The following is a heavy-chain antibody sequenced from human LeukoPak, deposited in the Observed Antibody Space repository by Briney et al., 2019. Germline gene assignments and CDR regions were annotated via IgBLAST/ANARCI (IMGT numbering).Heavy chain of an antibody. CDR2: IYYSGST. Sequence: SETLSLTCTVPGGSISSSTYYWGWIRQPPGKGLEWIGSIYYSGSTYYNPSLKSRGTISVDTSKDQFSLKVSSVTAADTAVYYCARQAPRYSGYDRLLHFDPWGQGTLVTASS. D-gene: IGHD5-12*01. CDR1: GGSISSSTYY. J-gene: IGHJ5*02. V-gene: IGHV4-39*01. CDR3: ARQAPRYSGYDRLLHFDP.